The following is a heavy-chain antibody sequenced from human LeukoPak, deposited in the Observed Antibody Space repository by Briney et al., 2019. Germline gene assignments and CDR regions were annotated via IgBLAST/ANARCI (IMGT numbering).Heavy chain of an antibody. CDR1: GGTFSNYG. CDR2: INSRSSTI. J-gene: IGHJ4*02. Sequence: SCKASGGTFSNYGVNWVRQAPGKGLEWVSYINSRSSTIYYADSVKGRFTISRDNSKNTLYLQMNSLRAEDTAVYYCAKGSGPSSGTTFDYWGQGTLVTVSS. D-gene: IGHD6-19*01. CDR3: AKGSGPSSGTTFDY. V-gene: IGHV3-48*01.